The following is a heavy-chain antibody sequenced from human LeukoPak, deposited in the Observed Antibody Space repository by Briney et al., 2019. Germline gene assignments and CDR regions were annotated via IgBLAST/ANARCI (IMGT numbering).Heavy chain of an antibody. J-gene: IGHJ4*02. V-gene: IGHV3-64D*09. D-gene: IGHD6-19*01. CDR3: VKGSSGWYAGYFDY. CDR2: ISSNGGST. CDR1: GFTFSWYA. Sequence: GGSLRLSCSAPGFTFSWYAMHWVRQAPGKGLEYVSTISSNGGSTYYADSVKGRFTISRDNSKNTLYLQMCSLRAEDTAVYYCVKGSSGWYAGYFDYWGQGTLVTLSS.